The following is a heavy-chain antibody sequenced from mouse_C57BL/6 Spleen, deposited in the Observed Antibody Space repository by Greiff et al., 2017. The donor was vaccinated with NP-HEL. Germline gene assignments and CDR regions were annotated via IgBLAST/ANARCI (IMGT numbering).Heavy chain of an antibody. V-gene: IGHV1-55*01. D-gene: IGHD1-1*01. CDR2: IYPGGGST. J-gene: IGHJ3*01. Sequence: QVQLQQPGAELVKPGASVKMSCKASGYTFTSYWITWVKQRPGQGLEWIGDIYPGGGSTNYNEKFKSKATLTVDTSSSTAYMQLSSLTSEDSAVYSCARWDYYCSRGTWFAYWGQGTLVTVSA. CDR1: GYTFTSYW. CDR3: ARWDYYCSRGTWFAY.